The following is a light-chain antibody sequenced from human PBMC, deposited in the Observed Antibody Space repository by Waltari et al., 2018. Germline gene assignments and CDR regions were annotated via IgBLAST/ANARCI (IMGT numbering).Light chain of an antibody. CDR3: QQHYSPPQT. Sequence: DIVMTQSPDSLAGSLGERATFNCKSSQCVLHSSNNKNYLAWYPQKPGQPPKLLIRWASTRESGVPDRFSGSGSGTDFTLTISSLQAEDVAVYYCQQHYSPPQTFGQGTKVEIK. V-gene: IGKV4-1*01. CDR2: WAS. CDR1: QCVLHSSNNKNY. J-gene: IGKJ1*01.